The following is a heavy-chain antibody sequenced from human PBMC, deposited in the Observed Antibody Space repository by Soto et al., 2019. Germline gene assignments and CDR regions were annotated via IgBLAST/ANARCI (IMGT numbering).Heavy chain of an antibody. J-gene: IGHJ4*01. CDR1: GFTFSSYT. CDR2: ISATTTYI. CDR3: ARAGITAPFDY. D-gene: IGHD6-13*01. V-gene: IGHV3-21*01. Sequence: GGSLRLSCAASGFTFSSYTMNWVRQAPGKGLEWVSSISATTTYIYYADSVKGRFTISRDNAKNSLYLQLNGLRAEDTAVYYCARAGITAPFDYWGQGTLVTVSS.